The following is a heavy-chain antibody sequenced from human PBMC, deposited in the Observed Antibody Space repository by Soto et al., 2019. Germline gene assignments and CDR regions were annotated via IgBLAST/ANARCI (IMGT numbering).Heavy chain of an antibody. CDR3: ARGAVWYTTSTTDDAFDV. V-gene: IGHV3-48*03. CDR1: GFQFSSYE. D-gene: IGHD6-6*01. J-gene: IGHJ3*01. Sequence: EVQLAESGGGLVQPGGSLRLSCAASGFQFSSYEMNWVRQAPGKGLEWVAHISHSGATIFYTDSVKGRFTISRDNTNNSLSLQMNRLRADDTAIYYCARGAVWYTTSTTDDAFDVWGQGTVVTVSS. CDR2: ISHSGATI.